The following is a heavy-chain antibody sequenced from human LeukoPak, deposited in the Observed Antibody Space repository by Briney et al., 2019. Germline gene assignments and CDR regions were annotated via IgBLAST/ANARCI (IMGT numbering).Heavy chain of an antibody. CDR1: GGSISSYY. D-gene: IGHD2-2*01. CDR3: AREENAVFDY. V-gene: IGHV4-59*01. CDR2: IYYSGST. Sequence: PSETLSLTCTVSGGSISSYYWSWIRHPPGKGLEWIGYIYYSGSTNYNPSLKSRVTISVDTSKIQFSLKLSFVTAADTAVYYCAREENAVFDYWGQGTLVTVSS. J-gene: IGHJ4*02.